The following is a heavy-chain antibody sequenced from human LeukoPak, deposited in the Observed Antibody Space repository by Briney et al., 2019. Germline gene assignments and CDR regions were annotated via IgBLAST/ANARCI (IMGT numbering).Heavy chain of an antibody. CDR2: ISASGGGT. J-gene: IGHJ6*02. CDR3: AKDCSRLGAGCGYCCGMDV. CDR1: GFTFSSYA. Sequence: PGASLRLSCAASGFTFSSYAMSWVRQAPGKGLEWVSAISASGGGTYHADSVKGRFTIFRDNSKNTLYLQMNSLRAEDTAVYYCAKDCSRLGAGCGYCCGMDVWGQGTTVTVSS. V-gene: IGHV3-23*01. D-gene: IGHD2-21*01.